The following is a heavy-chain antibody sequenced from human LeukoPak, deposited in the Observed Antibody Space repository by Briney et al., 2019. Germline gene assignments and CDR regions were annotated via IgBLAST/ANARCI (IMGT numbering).Heavy chain of an antibody. CDR2: ISAYNGNT. J-gene: IGHJ4*02. D-gene: IGHD4-23*01. CDR1: GYTFTSYD. V-gene: IGHV1-18*01. CDR3: ARDRGLRWPYYFDY. Sequence: ASVKVSCKASGYTFTSYDISWVRQAPGQGLEWMGWISAYNGNTNYAQKLQGRVTMTTDTSTSTAYMELRSLRSDDTAVYYCARDRGLRWPYYFDYWGQGTLVTVSS.